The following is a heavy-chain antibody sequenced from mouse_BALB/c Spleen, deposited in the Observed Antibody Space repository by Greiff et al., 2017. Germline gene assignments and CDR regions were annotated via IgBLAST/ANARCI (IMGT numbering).Heavy chain of an antibody. CDR2: IWAGGST. J-gene: IGHJ4*01. V-gene: IGHV2-9*02. Sequence: QVQLQQSGPGLVAPSQSLSITCTVSGFSLTSYGVHWVRQPPGKGLEWLGVIWAGGSTNYNSALMSRLSISKDNSKSQVFLKMNSLQTDDTAMYYCARGAYYGNLYAMDYWGQGTSVTVSS. D-gene: IGHD2-10*01. CDR3: ARGAYYGNLYAMDY. CDR1: GFSLTSYG.